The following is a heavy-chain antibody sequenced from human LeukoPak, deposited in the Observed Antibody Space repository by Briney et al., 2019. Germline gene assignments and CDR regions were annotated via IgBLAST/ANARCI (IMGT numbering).Heavy chain of an antibody. CDR3: ARGYGSGSLDAFAV. CDR2: ISAYNGNT. J-gene: IGHJ3*01. D-gene: IGHD3-10*01. V-gene: IGHV1-18*01. CDR1: GYTFSSYG. Sequence: ASVKVSCKASGYTFSSYGISWGRHAPGQGLEWMGWISAYNGNTDYAQNLRGRLIMTTDTSTSTAYMELRSLRSDDTAVYYCARGYGSGSLDAFAVWGQGTMVTVSS.